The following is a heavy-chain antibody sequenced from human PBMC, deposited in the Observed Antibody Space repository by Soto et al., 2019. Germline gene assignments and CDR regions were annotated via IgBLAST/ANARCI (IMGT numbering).Heavy chain of an antibody. V-gene: IGHV1-69*02. J-gene: IGHJ5*02. CDR2: IIPILGIA. D-gene: IGHD1-26*01. Sequence: QVQLVQSGAEVKKPGSSVKVSCKASVGTFSSYTISWVRQAPGQGLEWMGRIIPILGIANYAQKLQGRVKIDADDSSRPAYMGLRSRRSEETAVYYCAHGRWEVSRDGDRGWFDPWGQGTMVTVSS. CDR3: AHGRWEVSRDGDRGWFDP. CDR1: VGTFSSYT.